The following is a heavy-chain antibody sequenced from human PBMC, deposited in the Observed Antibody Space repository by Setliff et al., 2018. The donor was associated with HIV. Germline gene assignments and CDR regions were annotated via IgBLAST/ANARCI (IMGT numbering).Heavy chain of an antibody. J-gene: IGHJ4*02. CDR3: ANYIIGAGGRGN. CDR2: IHYKGNI. D-gene: IGHD1-26*01. CDR1: GDSIISGDYY. Sequence: PSETLSLTCTVSGDSIISGDYYWSWIRQSPGKGLEWIGHIHYKGNIDYNASLKRRLAISSDTSKNQFSLNLSSVIAADTAIYYCANYIIGAGGRGNWGQGILVTVSS. V-gene: IGHV4-30-4*08.